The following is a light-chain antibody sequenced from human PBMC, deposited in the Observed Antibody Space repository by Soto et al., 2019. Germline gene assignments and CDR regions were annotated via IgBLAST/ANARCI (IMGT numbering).Light chain of an antibody. Sequence: QSALTQPRSVSGSPGQSDTISCTGTSGDVGGYNFVSWYQQNPGKAPTLMIFDVSQRPSGVPDRFSGSKSGNTASLTISGLQAEDEADYYCCSYGGSYTWVFGGGTKLTVL. J-gene: IGLJ3*02. CDR1: SGDVGGYNF. CDR3: CSYGGSYTWV. V-gene: IGLV2-11*01. CDR2: DVS.